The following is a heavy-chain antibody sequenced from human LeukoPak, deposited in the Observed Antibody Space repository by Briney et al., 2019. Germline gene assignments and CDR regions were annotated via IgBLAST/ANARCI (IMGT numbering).Heavy chain of an antibody. Sequence: ASVKVSCKASGYTFTGYYIHWVRQAPGQGLEWMGWISPNGGGTNYAQKFQGRITITRDTSVSTAYMELSRLRSDDTAAYYCARDWGSLTGDVGGVDYWGQGTPVIVSS. CDR2: ISPNGGGT. J-gene: IGHJ4*02. V-gene: IGHV1-2*02. CDR1: GYTFTGYY. CDR3: ARDWGSLTGDVGGVDY. D-gene: IGHD7-27*01.